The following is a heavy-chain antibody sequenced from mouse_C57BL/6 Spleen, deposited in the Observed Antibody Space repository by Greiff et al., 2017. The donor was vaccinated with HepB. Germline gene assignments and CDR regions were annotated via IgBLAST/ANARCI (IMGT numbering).Heavy chain of an antibody. Sequence: VQLKESGGGLVKPGGSLKLSCAASGFTFSDYGMHWVRQAPEKGLEWVAYISSGSSTIYYADTVKGRFTIYRDNAKNTLFLQMTSLRSEDTAMYYCARDGNPWYFDVWGTGTTVTVSS. CDR1: GFTFSDYG. CDR3: ARDGNPWYFDV. D-gene: IGHD2-1*01. V-gene: IGHV5-17*01. J-gene: IGHJ1*03. CDR2: ISSGSSTI.